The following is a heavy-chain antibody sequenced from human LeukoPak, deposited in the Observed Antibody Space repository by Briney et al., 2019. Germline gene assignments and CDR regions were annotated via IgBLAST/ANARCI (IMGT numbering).Heavy chain of an antibody. D-gene: IGHD4-11*01. V-gene: IGHV3-23*01. J-gene: IGHJ4*02. CDR1: GFTFSSYA. CDR2: IVESGGST. Sequence: QAGGSLRLSCAASGFTFSSYAMSWVRQAPGKGLEWVSGIVESGGSTFYADSVKRRFTISRDNSRNTLYLQMKSLRAEDTALYYCAKDYSRWRGFDPGDHFDFWGQGTLVTVSS. CDR3: AKDYSRWRGFDPGDHFDF.